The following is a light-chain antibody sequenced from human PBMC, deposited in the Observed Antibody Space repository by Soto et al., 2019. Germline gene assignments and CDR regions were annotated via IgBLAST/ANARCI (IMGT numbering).Light chain of an antibody. CDR2: GAS. J-gene: IGKJ2*01. CDR1: QSVSTR. CDR3: QQYNNWPPEYT. V-gene: IGKV3D-15*01. Sequence: EIVMTQSPATLSVSPGERATLSCRASQSVSTRLAWYQQKPGQAPRLLIYGASTRATGIPARFSGSGSGTEFTLTISSLLSEDFAVYHCQQYNNWPPEYTFGQGTKLEIK.